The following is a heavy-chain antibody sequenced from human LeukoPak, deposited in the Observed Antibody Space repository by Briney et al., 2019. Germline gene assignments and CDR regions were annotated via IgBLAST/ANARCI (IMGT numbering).Heavy chain of an antibody. J-gene: IGHJ4*02. D-gene: IGHD4-17*01. CDR1: GVTFSGSS. V-gene: IGHV3-23*01. CDR2: IGGGDGAT. Sequence: GGSLRLSCVVSGVTFSGSSMSWVRQAPGKGLEWVSIIGGGDGATFYADSVKGRFTISRDNSKNTLYLQMNSLRVEDTAVYYCARTFNGAPVTRHIDFWGQGTLVTVSS. CDR3: ARTFNGAPVTRHIDF.